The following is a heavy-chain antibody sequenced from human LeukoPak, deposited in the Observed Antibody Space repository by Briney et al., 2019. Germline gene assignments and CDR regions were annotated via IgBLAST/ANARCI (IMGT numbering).Heavy chain of an antibody. D-gene: IGHD4/OR15-4a*01. CDR2: ISGSGGST. CDR1: EFTFSTYW. V-gene: IGHV3-23*01. Sequence: GGSLRLSCAASEFTFSTYWMHWVRQAPGKGLEWVSAISGSGGSTYYADSVKGRFTISRDNSKNTLYLQMNSLRAEDTAVYYCAKDDPLYGGYWGQGTLVTVSS. J-gene: IGHJ4*02. CDR3: AKDDPLYGGY.